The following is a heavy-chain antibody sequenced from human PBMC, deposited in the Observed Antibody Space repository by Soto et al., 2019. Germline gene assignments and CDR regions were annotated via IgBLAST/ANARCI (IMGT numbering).Heavy chain of an antibody. J-gene: IGHJ4*02. CDR1: GGSISSSSYY. CDR2: IYYSGST. CDR3: ASGIMITFGGVIVPLNFDY. Sequence: PSETLSLTCTVSGGSISSSSYYWGWIRQPPGKGLEWIGSIYYSGSTYYNPSLKSRVTISVDTSKNQFSLKLSSVTAADTAVYYCASGIMITFGGVIVPLNFDYWGQGTLVTVSS. D-gene: IGHD3-16*02. V-gene: IGHV4-39*01.